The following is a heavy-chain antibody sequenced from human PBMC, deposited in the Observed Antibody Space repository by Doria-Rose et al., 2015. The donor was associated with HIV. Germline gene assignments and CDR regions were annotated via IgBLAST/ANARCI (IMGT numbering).Heavy chain of an antibody. D-gene: IGHD1-26*01. V-gene: IGHV1-69*02. J-gene: IGHJ4*02. CDR2: IIPILDIV. Sequence: ISWVRQAPGQGLEWMGRIIPILDIVNYALRFQGRVTITADESTSTAYMEPSSLRSEDTAIYYCASQWERSSFDYWGQGTLVAVSS. CDR3: ASQWERSSFDY.